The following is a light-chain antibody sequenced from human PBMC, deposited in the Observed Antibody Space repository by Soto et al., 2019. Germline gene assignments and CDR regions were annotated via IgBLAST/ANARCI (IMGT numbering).Light chain of an antibody. CDR1: QSISTY. V-gene: IGKV1-9*01. CDR2: TAS. CDR3: QQYGNWPRT. J-gene: IGKJ1*01. Sequence: DIQMTQSPSSLSASVGDRVTITCRASQSISTYLAWYQQKPGKAPKLLIYTASTLQSGVPLRFSGSGSGTEFTLTISSLQSEDFAIYYCQQYGNWPRTFGQGTKVDI.